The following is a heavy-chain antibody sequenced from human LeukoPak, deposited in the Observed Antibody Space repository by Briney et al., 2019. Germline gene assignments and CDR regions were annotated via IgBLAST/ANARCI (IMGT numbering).Heavy chain of an antibody. V-gene: IGHV3-7*01. CDR3: ATYSRLNAREFQC. Sequence: GGSLRLSCAASGFTFSTSWMSWVRQAPGKGLEGVANIKTDGSEIYYAASVKGRFTISRDNAKNSLYLQMNSLRAEDTAIYYCATYSRLNAREFQCWGQGTVVTVSS. CDR2: IKTDGSEI. D-gene: IGHD3-10*02. J-gene: IGHJ1*01. CDR1: GFTFSTSW.